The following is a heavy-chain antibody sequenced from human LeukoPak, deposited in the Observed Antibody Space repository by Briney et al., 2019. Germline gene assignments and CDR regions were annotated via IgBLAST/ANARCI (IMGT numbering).Heavy chain of an antibody. Sequence: GGSLRLSCAASGFTFSSYWMNWARQAPGKGLEWVASINHNGNVNYYVDSVKGRFTISRDNAKNSLYLQMSNLRAEDTAVYFCARGDGLDVWGQGTTVTVSS. CDR3: ARGDGLDV. CDR2: INHNGNVN. J-gene: IGHJ6*02. D-gene: IGHD3-16*01. V-gene: IGHV3-7*03. CDR1: GFTFSSYW.